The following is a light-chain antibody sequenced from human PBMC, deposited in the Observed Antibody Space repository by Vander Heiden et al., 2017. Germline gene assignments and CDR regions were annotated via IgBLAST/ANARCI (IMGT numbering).Light chain of an antibody. CDR1: SNDVGNYNL. Sequence: QSALPQPASVSGSPGQSITISCTGTSNDVGNYNLVSWYQQHPGKAPKLSIYDVSERPSGVSDRFSGSKSGNTASLTISGLQAEDEADYYCCSYAGPDTYVFGTVTKVTVL. CDR2: DVS. J-gene: IGLJ1*01. CDR3: CSYAGPDTYV. V-gene: IGLV2-23*02.